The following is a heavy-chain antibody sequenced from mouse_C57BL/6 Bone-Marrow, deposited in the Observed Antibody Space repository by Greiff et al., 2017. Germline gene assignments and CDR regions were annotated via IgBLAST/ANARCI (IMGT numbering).Heavy chain of an antibody. D-gene: IGHD1-1*01. CDR2: IWWDDDK. J-gene: IGHJ3*01. Sequence: VMLVESGPGILQPSQTLSLTCFFSGFSLSTFGMGVGWIRQPSGKGLEWLAHIWWDDDKYYNPALKSRLTISKDTSKNQVFLKIANVDTADTATYYYARIAGDYYRGFAYWGQGTLVTVSA. CDR3: ARIAGDYYRGFAY. V-gene: IGHV8-8*01. CDR1: GFSLSTFGMG.